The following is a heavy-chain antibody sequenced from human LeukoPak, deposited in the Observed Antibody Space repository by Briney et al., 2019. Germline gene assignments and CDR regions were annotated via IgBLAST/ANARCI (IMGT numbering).Heavy chain of an antibody. J-gene: IGHJ4*02. CDR1: GFTFSSYV. D-gene: IGHD5/OR15-5a*01. V-gene: IGHV3-23*01. CDR3: ARGRSVSGTYFDY. CDR2: ISGSGGST. Sequence: GGALRLSCAASGFTFSSYVMTWVRQAPGKGLEWVSAISGSGGSTYYADSVKGRFTISRDNTKNTLYLQMNRLRAEDTAVYYCARGRSVSGTYFDYWGQGTLVSVSS.